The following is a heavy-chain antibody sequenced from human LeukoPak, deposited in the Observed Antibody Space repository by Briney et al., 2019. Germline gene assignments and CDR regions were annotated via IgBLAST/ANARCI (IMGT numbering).Heavy chain of an antibody. J-gene: IGHJ4*02. Sequence: GGPLRLSCAASGFTFSTYAMHWVRQAPGKGLEWVAVIWYDRTNKYYADSVKGRFTISRDNSKNTLYLQMSSLRAEDTAVCYCARDRLTTVTTFHLDYWGQGTLVTVSS. CDR2: IWYDRTNK. CDR3: ARDRLTTVTTFHLDY. CDR1: GFTFSTYA. V-gene: IGHV3-33*01. D-gene: IGHD4-17*01.